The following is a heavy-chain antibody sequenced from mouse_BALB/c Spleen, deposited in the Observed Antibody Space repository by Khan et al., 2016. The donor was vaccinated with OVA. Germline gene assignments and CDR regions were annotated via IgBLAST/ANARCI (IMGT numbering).Heavy chain of an antibody. CDR3: TRSGYGSFAY. D-gene: IGHD2-2*01. CDR1: GYTFTSYY. Sequence: VQLQQSGAELVKPGASVRLSCKASGYTFTSYYLYWVKQRPGQGLEWIGDINPSNGGANFNEKFKSKATLTVDKSSNQAYIQLNSLTSEDSAVYYCTRSGYGSFAYWGQGTLVTVSA. J-gene: IGHJ3*01. V-gene: IGHV1S81*02. CDR2: INPSNGGA.